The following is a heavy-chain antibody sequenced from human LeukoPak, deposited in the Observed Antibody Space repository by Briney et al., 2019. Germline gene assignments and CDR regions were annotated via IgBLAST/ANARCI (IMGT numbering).Heavy chain of an antibody. V-gene: IGHV1-46*01. D-gene: IGHD3-22*01. Sequence: ASVKVSCKASGYTFTSYYMHWVRQAPGQGLEWMGIINPNGGSTSYAQKFQGRVTMTRDTSTSTVYMELSSLRSEDTAVYYCARAGEVVVIRDDAFDIWGQGTMVTVSS. CDR2: INPNGGST. J-gene: IGHJ3*02. CDR1: GYTFTSYY. CDR3: ARAGEVVVIRDDAFDI.